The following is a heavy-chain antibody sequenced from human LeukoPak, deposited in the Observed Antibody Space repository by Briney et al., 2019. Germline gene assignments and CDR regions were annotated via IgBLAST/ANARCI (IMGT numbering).Heavy chain of an antibody. CDR3: ARGPRAYCSSTSCYDY. J-gene: IGHJ4*02. CDR2: INPNSGGT. Sequence: ASVKVSCKASGYTFTGYYMHWVRQAPGQGLEWMGWINPNSGGTNYAQKFQGRVTMTRDTSISTAYMELSRLRSDDTAVYYCARGPRAYCSSTSCYDYWGQGTLVTVSS. D-gene: IGHD2-2*01. CDR1: GYTFTGYY. V-gene: IGHV1-2*02.